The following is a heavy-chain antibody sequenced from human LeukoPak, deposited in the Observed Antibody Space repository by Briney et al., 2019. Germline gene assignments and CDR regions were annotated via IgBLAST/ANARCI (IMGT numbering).Heavy chain of an antibody. D-gene: IGHD4-23*01. CDR2: IIPIFGTA. Sequence: SVKVSCKASGGTFSSYAISWVRQAPGQGLEWMGGIIPIFGTANYAQKFQGRATITADESTSTAYMELSSLRSEDTAVYHCASVPRPLRWEPYYYYMDVWGKGTTVTVSS. CDR1: GGTFSSYA. J-gene: IGHJ6*03. CDR3: ASVPRPLRWEPYYYYMDV. V-gene: IGHV1-69*13.